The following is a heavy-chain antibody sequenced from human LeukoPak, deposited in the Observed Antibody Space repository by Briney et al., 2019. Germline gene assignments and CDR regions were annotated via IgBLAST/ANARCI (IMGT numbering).Heavy chain of an antibody. CDR2: ISGRGGST. CDR3: AKFDCSNSSCYTAFYY. V-gene: IGHV3-23*01. CDR1: GFTFSSYA. D-gene: IGHD2-2*02. Sequence: PGGSLRLSCAASGFTFSSYAMSWVRQAPGKGMEWVSAISGRGGSTNYAYSVKGRVNISRDNSKNTLYLQMNSLRAEDTAVYYGAKFDCSNSSCYTAFYYWGQGTLVTVSS. J-gene: IGHJ4*02.